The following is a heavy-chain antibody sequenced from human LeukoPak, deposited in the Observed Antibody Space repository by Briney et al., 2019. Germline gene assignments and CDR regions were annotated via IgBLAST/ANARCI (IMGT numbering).Heavy chain of an antibody. CDR1: GGSISTYY. V-gene: IGHV4-59*01. D-gene: IGHD1-14*01. CDR2: IYYTGST. J-gene: IGHJ4*02. Sequence: SETLSLTCTVSGGSISTYYWTWIRQPPGKGLEWIGFIYYTGSTNYNPSLKSRVTISVDTSKNQFSLKLSSVTAADTAVYYCAGMRITTPTVRTLDYWGQGTLVTVSS. CDR3: AGMRITTPTVRTLDY.